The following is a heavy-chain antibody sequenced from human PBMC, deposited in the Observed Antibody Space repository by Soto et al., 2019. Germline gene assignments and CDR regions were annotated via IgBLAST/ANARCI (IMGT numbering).Heavy chain of an antibody. CDR1: GGTFSSNA. V-gene: IGHV1-69*13. Sequence: GASVKVSCKASGGTFSSNAISWVRQAPGQGLEWRGGIIPIFGTANYAQKFQGRVTITADESTSTAYMELSSLRSEDTAVYYCARQGVVIRRGAFDIWGQGTMVTVSS. CDR3: ARQGVVIRRGAFDI. J-gene: IGHJ3*02. CDR2: IIPIFGTA. D-gene: IGHD3-3*01.